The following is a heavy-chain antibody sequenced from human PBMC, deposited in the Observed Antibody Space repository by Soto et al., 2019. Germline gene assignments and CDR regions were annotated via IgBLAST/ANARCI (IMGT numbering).Heavy chain of an antibody. J-gene: IGHJ4*02. CDR3: ARSREDYYDSSGYYEVPYFDY. CDR1: GGSFSAYY. Sequence: SETLSLTCAVYGGSFSAYYWSWIRQPPGKGLEWIGEINHSGSTNYNPSLKSRVTISVDKSKNQFSLKLSSVTAADTAVYYCARSREDYYDSSGYYEVPYFDYWGQGTLVTSPQ. D-gene: IGHD3-22*01. V-gene: IGHV4-34*01. CDR2: INHSGST.